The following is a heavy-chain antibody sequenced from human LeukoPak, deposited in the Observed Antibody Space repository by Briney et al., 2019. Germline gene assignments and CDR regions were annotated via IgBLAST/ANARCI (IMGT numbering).Heavy chain of an antibody. CDR3: ARDKSGGSVTTSFDY. CDR1: GFTFSSYW. J-gene: IGHJ4*02. Sequence: PGGSLRLSCAASGFTFSSYWMHWVRQAPGKGLVWVSRIDSDGSSTSYADSVKGRFTISRDNATNTLYLQMNSLRAEDTAVYYCARDKSGGSVTTSFDYWGQGTLVTVSS. D-gene: IGHD4-17*01. CDR2: IDSDGSST. V-gene: IGHV3-74*01.